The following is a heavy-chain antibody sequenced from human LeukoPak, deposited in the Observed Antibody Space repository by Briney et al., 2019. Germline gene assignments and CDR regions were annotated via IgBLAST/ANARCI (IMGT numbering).Heavy chain of an antibody. Sequence: SETLSLTCAVSGGPFSGYFWSWIRQPPGKGLEWIGEIHNSGTTNYNPSLNSRITISEDTSKNQIYLNLRSVTAADTAVYYCARRYYYNLGSFPFDFWGQGTLVTVSS. J-gene: IGHJ4*02. CDR2: IHNSGTT. D-gene: IGHD3-10*01. CDR3: ARRYYYNLGSFPFDF. CDR1: GGPFSGYF. V-gene: IGHV4-34*01.